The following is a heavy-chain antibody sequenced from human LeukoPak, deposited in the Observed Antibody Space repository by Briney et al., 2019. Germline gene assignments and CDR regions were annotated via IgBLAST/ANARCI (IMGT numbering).Heavy chain of an antibody. CDR3: ARVAGSIDY. CDR1: GYTFTTYD. CDR2: MNPNSGYT. J-gene: IGHJ4*02. V-gene: IGHV1-8*03. Sequence: ASVKVSCKTSGYTFTTYDINWVRQATGQGLEWMGWMNPNSGYTGYGQKFQGRVNITRDTSISTAYMELSSLRSEDTNVYYCARVAGSIDYWGQGTLVTVSS. D-gene: IGHD6-19*01.